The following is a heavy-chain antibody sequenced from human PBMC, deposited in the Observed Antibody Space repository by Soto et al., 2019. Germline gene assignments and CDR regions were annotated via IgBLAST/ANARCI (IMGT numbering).Heavy chain of an antibody. CDR1: GGTFSSYT. CDR3: ARDTRYCSSTSCDRGDY. V-gene: IGHV1-69*08. Sequence: QVQLVQSGAEVKKPGSSVKVSCKASGGTFSSYTISWVRQAPGQGLEWMGRIIPILGIANYAQKFQGRVTMTADKSTRTAYMEQSSLRSEDTAVYYCARDTRYCSSTSCDRGDYWGQGTLVTVSS. D-gene: IGHD2-2*02. J-gene: IGHJ4*02. CDR2: IIPILGIA.